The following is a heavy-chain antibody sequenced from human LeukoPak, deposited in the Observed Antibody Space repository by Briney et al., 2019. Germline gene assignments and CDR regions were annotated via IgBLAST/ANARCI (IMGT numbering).Heavy chain of an antibody. CDR1: GGSISSGSYY. CDR2: IYTSGST. CDR3: ARARGYSGYDSYYFAY. D-gene: IGHD5-12*01. J-gene: IGHJ4*02. Sequence: SQTLSLTCTVSGGSISSGSYYWSWIRQLAGKGLEWIGRIYTSGSTNYNPSLKSRVTISVDTSKNQFSLKLSSVTAADTAVYYCARARGYSGYDSYYFAYWGQGTLVTVSS. V-gene: IGHV4-61*02.